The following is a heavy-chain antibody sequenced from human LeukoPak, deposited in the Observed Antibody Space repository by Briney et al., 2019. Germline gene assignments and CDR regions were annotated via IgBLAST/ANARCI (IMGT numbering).Heavy chain of an antibody. CDR2: IKEDGSEE. CDR1: GFTFSYYW. Sequence: GGSLRLSCAASGFTFSYYWMNWVRQAPGKGLEWVANIKEDGSEEYYVDSVKGRLTISRDNAKNSLYLQMNSLRAEDTAVYYCARGRLIPDYWGRGTLVTVSS. V-gene: IGHV3-7*01. J-gene: IGHJ4*02. D-gene: IGHD3-16*01. CDR3: ARGRLIPDY.